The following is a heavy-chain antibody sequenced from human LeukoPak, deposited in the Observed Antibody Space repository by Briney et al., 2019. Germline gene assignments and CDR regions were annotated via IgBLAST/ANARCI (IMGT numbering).Heavy chain of an antibody. CDR3: ARVAVVRYFPPHTPLDY. D-gene: IGHD3-9*01. CDR2: IRYDGSNK. Sequence: GGSLRLSCAASRFTFSSYGMHWVRQAPGKGLEWVAFIRYDGSNKYYADSVKGRFTISRDNSKNTLYLQMNSLRPEDTAVYYCARVAVVRYFPPHTPLDYWGQGTLVTVSS. J-gene: IGHJ4*02. V-gene: IGHV3-30*02. CDR1: RFTFSSYG.